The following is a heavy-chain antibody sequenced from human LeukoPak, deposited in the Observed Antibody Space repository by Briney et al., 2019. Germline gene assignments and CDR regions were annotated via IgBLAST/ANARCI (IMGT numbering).Heavy chain of an antibody. CDR1: GFPFSSSA. CDR3: ATNRYGYNNYFEY. D-gene: IGHD5-24*01. J-gene: IGHJ4*02. CDR2: FSAGST. Sequence: PGRSLRLSCVVSGFPFSSSAMSWVGLPPAKGLEWVSAFSAGSTYYRDSVKGRFTISRDISKNTMFLEMHSLRAEDTAVYYCATNRYGYNNYFEYWGRGTLVTVSS. V-gene: IGHV3-23*01.